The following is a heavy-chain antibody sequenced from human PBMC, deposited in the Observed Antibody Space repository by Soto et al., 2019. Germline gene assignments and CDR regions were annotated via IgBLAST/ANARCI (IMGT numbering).Heavy chain of an antibody. CDR1: GGSISSGDYY. CDR3: ARGPLGSSSSFDY. D-gene: IGHD6-6*01. CDR2: IYYSGST. V-gene: IGHV4-30-4*01. Sequence: KPSETLSLTCTVSGGSISSGDYYWSWIRQPPGKGLEWIGYIYYSGSTYYNPSLKSRVTISVDTSKNQFSLKLSSVTAADTAVYYCARGPLGSSSSFDYWGQGTLVTV. J-gene: IGHJ4*02.